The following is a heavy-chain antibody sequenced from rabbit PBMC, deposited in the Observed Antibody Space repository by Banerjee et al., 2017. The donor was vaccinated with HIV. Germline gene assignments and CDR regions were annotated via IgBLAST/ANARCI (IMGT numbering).Heavy chain of an antibody. CDR3: ARNLFSGDSI. V-gene: IGHV1S45*01. J-gene: IGHJ2*01. D-gene: IGHD1-1*01. Sequence: QEQLEESGGDLVKPEGSLTLTCTASGFSFSSSHWIYWVRQAPGKGLEWIACIYAGSGSTYYASWAKGRFTISKTSSTTVTLQMTSLTAEDTATYFCARNLFSGDSIWGPGTLVTVS. CDR2: IYAGSGST. CDR1: GFSFSSSHW.